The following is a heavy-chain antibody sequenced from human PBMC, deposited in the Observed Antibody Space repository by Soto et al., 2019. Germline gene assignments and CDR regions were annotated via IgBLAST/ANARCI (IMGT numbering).Heavy chain of an antibody. Sequence: SETLSLTCTVSGGSISSGSYYWGWIRQPPGKGLEWIGSIYYSGSTYYNPSLKSRVTISVDTSKNQFSLKLSSVTAADTAVYYCASLGAMLTGYYMREEVGYWGQGTLVTVSS. J-gene: IGHJ4*02. V-gene: IGHV4-39*01. CDR3: ASLGAMLTGYYMREEVGY. CDR1: GGSISSGSYY. CDR2: IYYSGST. D-gene: IGHD3-9*01.